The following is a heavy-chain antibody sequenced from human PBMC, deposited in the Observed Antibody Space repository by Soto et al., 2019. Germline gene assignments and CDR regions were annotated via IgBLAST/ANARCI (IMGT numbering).Heavy chain of an antibody. Sequence: SVKVSFKASGGTFSSFTISWLRQATGQGLEWMGGIIPIYGTANYAQKFQGRVTITADASTRTAYMELSSLRSEDTAVYYCAKDRRADWESYYYYAMDVWGQGTTVTVSS. D-gene: IGHD1-26*01. CDR2: IIPIYGTA. CDR1: GGTFSSFT. V-gene: IGHV1-69*13. J-gene: IGHJ6*02. CDR3: AKDRRADWESYYYYAMDV.